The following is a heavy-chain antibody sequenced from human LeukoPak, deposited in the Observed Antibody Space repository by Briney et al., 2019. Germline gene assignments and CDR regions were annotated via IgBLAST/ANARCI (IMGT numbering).Heavy chain of an antibody. V-gene: IGHV3-48*01. Sequence: PGGSLRLSCAASGFTFSSYSMNWVRQAPGKGLEWVSYISSSSSTIYYADSVKGRFTISRDNAKSSLYLQMNSLRAEDTAVYYCTTGELLWFGELLFYHLFDYWGQGTLVTVSS. D-gene: IGHD3-10*01. CDR1: GFTFSSYS. J-gene: IGHJ4*02. CDR3: TTGELLWFGELLFYHLFDY. CDR2: ISSSSSTI.